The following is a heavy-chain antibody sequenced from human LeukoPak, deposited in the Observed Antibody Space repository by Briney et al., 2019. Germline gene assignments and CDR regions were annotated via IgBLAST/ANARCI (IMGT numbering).Heavy chain of an antibody. V-gene: IGHV1-18*01. J-gene: IGHJ3*02. CDR2: INAYNGNT. Sequence: ASVKVSCKASGYTIISYGISWVRQAPGQGLEWMGWINAYNGNTDYAQKFQGRVTMTRDTSISTAYMELSRLRSDDTAVYYCARVVVTTVTSGAFDIWGQGTMVTVSS. CDR1: GYTIISYG. D-gene: IGHD4-11*01. CDR3: ARVVVTTVTSGAFDI.